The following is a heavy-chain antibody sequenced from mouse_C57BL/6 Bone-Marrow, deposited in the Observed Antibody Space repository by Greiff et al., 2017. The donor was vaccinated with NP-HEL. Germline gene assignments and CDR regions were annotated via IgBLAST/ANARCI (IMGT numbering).Heavy chain of an antibody. Sequence: QVQLQQSGAELVRPGSSVKLSCKASGYTFTSYWMDWVKQRPGQGLEWIGNIYPSDSETHYNQKFKDKATLTVDKSSSTAYMQLSSLTSEDSAVYYCARQVYDYDAGAWFAYWGQGTLVTVSA. D-gene: IGHD2-4*01. CDR1: GYTFTSYW. CDR2: IYPSDSET. J-gene: IGHJ3*01. CDR3: ARQVYDYDAGAWFAY. V-gene: IGHV1-61*01.